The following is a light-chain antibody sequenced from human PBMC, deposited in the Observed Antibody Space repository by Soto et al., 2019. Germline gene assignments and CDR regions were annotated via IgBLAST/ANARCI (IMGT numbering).Light chain of an antibody. V-gene: IGKV3-11*01. CDR1: QSLINF. J-gene: IGKJ5*01. CDR3: QQRSNWPDA. CDR2: DAS. Sequence: IVLTQSPSTLSLSPGERATLSCRASQSLINFVAWYQHKPGQPPRLLIYDASKRATGIPTRFSGSGSGTAFTLTISSLQPEDFEVYYCQQRSNWPDAFGQGTRREI.